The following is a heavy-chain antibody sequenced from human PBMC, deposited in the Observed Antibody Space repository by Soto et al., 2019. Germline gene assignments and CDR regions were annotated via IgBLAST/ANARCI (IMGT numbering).Heavy chain of an antibody. V-gene: IGHV4-4*02. CDR2: VYHSGTT. Sequence: QVQLQESGPGLVEPSGTLSLTCDVSGASISTNNWWSWVRQSPGQGLEWIAEVYHSGTTNSNPSLKSRVTISVDTSKNQFSLMLASVTAADTAVYYCARAKLCNTISRPHSFDIWGQGTLVTVSS. CDR3: ARAKLCNTISRPHSFDI. J-gene: IGHJ4*02. D-gene: IGHD3-10*01. CDR1: GASISTNNW.